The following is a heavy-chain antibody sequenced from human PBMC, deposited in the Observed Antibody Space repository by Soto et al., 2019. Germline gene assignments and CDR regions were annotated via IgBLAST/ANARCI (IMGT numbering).Heavy chain of an antibody. J-gene: IGHJ6*02. D-gene: IGHD4-17*01. CDR2: IIPIFGTA. Sequence: SVKVSCKASGGTFSSYAISWVRQAPGQGLEWMGGIIPIFGTANYAQKFQGRVTITADESTSTAYMELSSLRSEDTAVYYCARDESSTAYGDLYYYYGMDVWGQGTTVTVSS. V-gene: IGHV1-69*13. CDR3: ARDESSTAYGDLYYYYGMDV. CDR1: GGTFSSYA.